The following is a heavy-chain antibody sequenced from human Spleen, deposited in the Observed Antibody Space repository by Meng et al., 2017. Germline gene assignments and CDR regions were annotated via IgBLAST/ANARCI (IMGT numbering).Heavy chain of an antibody. CDR2: IHYSGST. CDR3: ARYVFDSSSLYSNWFDP. CDR1: GGSISSGTYY. J-gene: IGHJ5*02. V-gene: IGHV4-31*03. Sequence: QVQLQESGPGLVKPSQTRSLTCPVSGGSISSGTYYWGCIRQLPGKGLAWIAYIHYSGSTYYSPSLKSRVTISLDTSKNQLSLKLSSMTAADTAVYYCARYVFDSSSLYSNWFDPWGQGTLVTVSS. D-gene: IGHD3-22*01.